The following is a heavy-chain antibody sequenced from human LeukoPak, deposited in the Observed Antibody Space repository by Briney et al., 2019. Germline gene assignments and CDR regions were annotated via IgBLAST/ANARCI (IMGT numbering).Heavy chain of an antibody. CDR1: GFPLSNNY. J-gene: IGHJ1*01. Sequence: PGGSLRLSCAASGFPLSNNYMNWVRPAPGKGLEWVSVIYSGGSTSYADSVKGRFTISRDNSRNTVSLQMNTLRAEDTAVYYCARGNSYDSSGYPEYFQNWGQGTLVTVSS. D-gene: IGHD3-22*01. V-gene: IGHV3-66*01. CDR3: ARGNSYDSSGYPEYFQN. CDR2: IYSGGST.